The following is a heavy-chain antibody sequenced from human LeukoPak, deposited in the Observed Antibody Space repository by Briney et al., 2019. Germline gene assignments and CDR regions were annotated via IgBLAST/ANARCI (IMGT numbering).Heavy chain of an antibody. J-gene: IGHJ6*02. CDR1: GFTFSDYY. V-gene: IGHV3-11*06. CDR2: ISSSSSYI. Sequence: PGGSLRLSCAASGFTFSDYYLSWIRQAPGKGLEWVSSISSSSSYIYYADSVKGRFTISRDNAKNSLYLQMNSLRAEDTAVYYCARDRSGWYAGPDSYYYGMDVWGQGTTVTVSS. D-gene: IGHD6-19*01. CDR3: ARDRSGWYAGPDSYYYGMDV.